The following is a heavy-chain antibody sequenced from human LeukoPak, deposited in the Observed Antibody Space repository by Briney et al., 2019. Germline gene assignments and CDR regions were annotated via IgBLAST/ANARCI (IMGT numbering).Heavy chain of an antibody. CDR2: TYYRSKWYN. CDR3: ARDLYCSSTSCPNTDYYYYYMDV. J-gene: IGHJ6*03. Sequence: SQTLSLTCAISGDSVSSNSAAWNWIRQSPSRGLEWLGRTYYRSKWYNDYAVSVKSRITINPDTSKNQFSLQLNSVTPEDTAVYYCARDLYCSSTSCPNTDYYYYYMDVWGKGTTVTVSS. D-gene: IGHD2-2*01. V-gene: IGHV6-1*01. CDR1: GDSVSSNSAA.